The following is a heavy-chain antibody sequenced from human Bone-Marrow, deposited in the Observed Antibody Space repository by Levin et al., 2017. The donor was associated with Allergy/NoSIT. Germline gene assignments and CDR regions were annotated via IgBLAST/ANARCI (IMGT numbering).Heavy chain of an antibody. CDR3: AHSLRYQRQADY. D-gene: IGHD3-9*01. CDR2: IYWNDNK. J-gene: IGHJ4*02. V-gene: IGHV2-5*01. CDR1: GFSLSTSGVG. Sequence: ESGPTLVKPTQTLTLTCTFSGFSLSTSGVGVGWIRLPPGKALEWLALIYWNDNKFYSPSLKSRLTITKDTSRNQVVLTMTNVDPVDTATYYCAHSLRYQRQADYWGQGTLVTVSS.